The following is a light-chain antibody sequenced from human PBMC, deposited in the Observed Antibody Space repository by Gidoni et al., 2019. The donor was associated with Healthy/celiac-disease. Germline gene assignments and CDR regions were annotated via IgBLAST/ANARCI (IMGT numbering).Light chain of an antibody. J-gene: IGKJ2*02. CDR2: GAS. Sequence: EIVLTQSPGTLSLSPGERATLSCRASQRVSSSYLAWYQQKPGQAPRLLIYGASSRATGIPDRFSGSGSGTDFTLTISRLEPEDFAVYYCQQYDSSRGTFGQGTKLEIK. CDR3: QQYDSSRGT. CDR1: QRVSSSY. V-gene: IGKV3-20*01.